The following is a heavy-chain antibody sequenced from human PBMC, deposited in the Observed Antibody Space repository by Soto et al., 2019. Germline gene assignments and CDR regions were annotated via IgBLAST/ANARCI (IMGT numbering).Heavy chain of an antibody. CDR3: ARDAVVRGVNVYYYGMDV. D-gene: IGHD3-10*01. CDR2: IYSGGST. Sequence: PGGSLRLSCAASGFTVSSNYMSWVRQAPGKGLEWVSVIYSGGSTYYADSVKGRFTISRHNSKNTLYLQMNSLRAEDTAVYYCARDAVVRGVNVYYYGMDVWGQGTTVTVSS. J-gene: IGHJ6*02. V-gene: IGHV3-53*04. CDR1: GFTVSSNY.